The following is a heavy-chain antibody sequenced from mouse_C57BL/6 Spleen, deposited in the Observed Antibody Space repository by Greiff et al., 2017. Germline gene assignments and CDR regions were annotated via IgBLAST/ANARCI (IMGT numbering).Heavy chain of an antibody. Sequence: VQLQQSVAELVRPGASVKLSCTASGFNINNTYMHWVKQRPEQGLEWIGRIDPANGNTKYAPKFQGKATLTADTSSNTAYLQLSCLTSDDTAIYYCARSVVARYAMDYWGQGTSVTVSS. D-gene: IGHD1-1*01. CDR2: IDPANGNT. CDR1: GFNINNTY. V-gene: IGHV14-3*01. CDR3: ARSVVARYAMDY. J-gene: IGHJ4*01.